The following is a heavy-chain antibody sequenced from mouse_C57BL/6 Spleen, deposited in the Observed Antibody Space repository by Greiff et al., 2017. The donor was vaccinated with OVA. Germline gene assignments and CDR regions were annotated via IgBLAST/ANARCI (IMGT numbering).Heavy chain of an antibody. J-gene: IGHJ1*03. Sequence: QVQLKQPGAELVMPGASVKLSCKASGYTFTSYWMHWVKPRPGQGLEWIGEIDPSDSYTNYNQKFKGKSTLTVDKSSSTAYMQLSSLTSEDSAVYYCARLVATDWYFDVWGTGTTVTVSS. CDR3: ARLVATDWYFDV. CDR1: GYTFTSYW. V-gene: IGHV1-69*01. D-gene: IGHD1-1*01. CDR2: IDPSDSYT.